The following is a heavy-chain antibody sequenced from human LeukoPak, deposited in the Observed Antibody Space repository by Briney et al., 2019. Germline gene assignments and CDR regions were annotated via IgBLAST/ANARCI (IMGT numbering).Heavy chain of an antibody. V-gene: IGHV3-33*08. CDR2: IWYDGSNK. J-gene: IGHJ4*02. Sequence: GGSLRLSCAASGFTFSSYGMPWVRQAPGKGLEWVAVIWYDGSNKYYADSVKGRFTISRDNSKNTLYLQMNSLRAEDTAVYYCARGGSTPDCWGQGTLVTVSS. CDR3: ARGGSTPDC. D-gene: IGHD2-2*01. CDR1: GFTFSSYG.